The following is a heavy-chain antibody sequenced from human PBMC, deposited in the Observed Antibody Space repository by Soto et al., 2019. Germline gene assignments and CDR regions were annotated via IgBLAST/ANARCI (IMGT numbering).Heavy chain of an antibody. J-gene: IGHJ6*02. Sequence: QVQLVQSGAEVKKPGSSVKVSCKASGGTFSSYAISWVRQAPGQGLEWMGEIIPIFGTANYAQKFQGRVTITADESTSTAYMELISLRSEDTALYYCVRDQDVSNYHGMDVWGQGTTVTVSS. CDR2: IIPIFGTA. V-gene: IGHV1-69*12. CDR1: GGTFSSYA. D-gene: IGHD3-22*01. CDR3: VRDQDVSNYHGMDV.